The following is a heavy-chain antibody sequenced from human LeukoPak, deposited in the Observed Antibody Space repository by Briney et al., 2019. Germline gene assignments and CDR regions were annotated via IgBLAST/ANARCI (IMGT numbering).Heavy chain of an antibody. CDR1: GYSISSGYY. D-gene: IGHD3-22*01. Sequence: SETLSLTCAVSGYSISSGYYWGWIRQPPGKGLEWIGSMYHSGSTYHNPSLKSWVTISVDTSRNHLSLNLRSVTAAGTAVYYCARASRSGYTTFHYWGQGTLVTVSS. V-gene: IGHV4-38-2*01. J-gene: IGHJ4*02. CDR2: MYHSGST. CDR3: ARASRSGYTTFHY.